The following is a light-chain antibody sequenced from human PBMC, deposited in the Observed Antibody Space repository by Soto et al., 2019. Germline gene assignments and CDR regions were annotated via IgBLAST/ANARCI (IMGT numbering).Light chain of an antibody. CDR3: QVWDTISDHYV. CDR2: VDS. J-gene: IGLJ1*01. CDR1: NIESKS. Sequence: SYELTQPPSVSVAPGQTARITCGGNNIESKSVHWYQQRPGQAPVLVIYVDSDRPSGIPDRLSASTSGNTAALTISRVEAGDEADYYCQVWDTISDHYVFGSGTKLTVL. V-gene: IGLV3-21*02.